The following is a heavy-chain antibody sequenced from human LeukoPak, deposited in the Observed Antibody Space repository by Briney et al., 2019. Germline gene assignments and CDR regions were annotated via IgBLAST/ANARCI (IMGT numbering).Heavy chain of an antibody. CDR1: GGSISSYY. CDR3: ARGGDFWSGYYMARNDAFDI. Sequence: SETLSLTCTVSGGSISSYYWSWTRQPPGKGLEWIGYIYYSGSTNYNPSLKSRVTISVDTSKNQFSLKLSSVTAADTAVYYCARGGDFWSGYYMARNDAFDIWGQGTMVTVSS. D-gene: IGHD3-3*01. V-gene: IGHV4-59*01. J-gene: IGHJ3*02. CDR2: IYYSGST.